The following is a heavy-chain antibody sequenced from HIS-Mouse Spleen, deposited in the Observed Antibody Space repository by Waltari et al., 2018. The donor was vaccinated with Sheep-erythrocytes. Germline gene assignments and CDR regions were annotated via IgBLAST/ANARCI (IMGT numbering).Heavy chain of an antibody. Sequence: QVQLVQSGAEVKKPGASVKVSCKASGYTFTSYDINWVRQATGQGLEWMGWMKPNSGNPGYAQKFQGRVTMTRNTSISTAYMELSSLRSEDTAVHYCARGFWVYSSSSGFDYWGQGTLVTVSS. J-gene: IGHJ4*02. D-gene: IGHD6-6*01. CDR1: GYTFTSYD. CDR3: ARGFWVYSSSSGFDY. V-gene: IGHV1-8*01. CDR2: MKPNSGNP.